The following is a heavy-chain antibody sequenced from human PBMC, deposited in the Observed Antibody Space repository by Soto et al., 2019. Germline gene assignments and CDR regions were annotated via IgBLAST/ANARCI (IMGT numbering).Heavy chain of an antibody. V-gene: IGHV3-23*01. D-gene: IGHD6-13*01. CDR1: GFAFSTYA. CDR3: AKVTKRAAAGRYEYYKYGMDV. J-gene: IGHJ6*02. CDR2: ISGSGGSS. Sequence: GGSLRLSCAASGFAFSTYAMTWVRQAPGKGLEWVPVISGSGGSSYYAASVKGRFTISRDNSKNTVYLQMNGLRAEDTALYFCAKVTKRAAAGRYEYYKYGMDVWGQGTTVTVSS.